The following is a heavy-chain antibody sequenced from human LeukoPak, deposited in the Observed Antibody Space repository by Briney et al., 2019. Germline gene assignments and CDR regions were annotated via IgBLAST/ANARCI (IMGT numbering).Heavy chain of an antibody. CDR3: AKDMVAGTSWAFDI. Sequence: PGRSLRLSCAASGFTFDNFAMHWVRQAPGKGLEWVSGITWNSRVKTYTPSVKGRFTISRDNAKNSLYLQMNSLRAEDMALYYCAKDMVAGTSWAFDIWGQGTMVTVSS. V-gene: IGHV3-9*03. CDR1: GFTFDNFA. CDR2: ITWNSRVK. J-gene: IGHJ3*02. D-gene: IGHD6-19*01.